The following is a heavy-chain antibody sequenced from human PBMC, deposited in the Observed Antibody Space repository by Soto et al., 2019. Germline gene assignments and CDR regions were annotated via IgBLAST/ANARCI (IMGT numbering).Heavy chain of an antibody. CDR3: ARMMAASGTAFDY. CDR1: GYSFISSW. V-gene: IGHV5-51*01. J-gene: IGHJ4*02. Sequence: VKISCQASGYSFISSWIGWVRQMPGKGLEWMGIIYPGDSDTRYSPSFQGQVTISVDKSTSTAYLQWSSLKASDTATYYCARMMAASGTAFDYWGKGALGTVAS. D-gene: IGHD6-13*01. CDR2: IYPGDSDT.